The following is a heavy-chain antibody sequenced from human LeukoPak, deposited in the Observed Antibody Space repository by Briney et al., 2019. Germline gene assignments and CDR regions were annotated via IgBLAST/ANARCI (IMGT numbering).Heavy chain of an antibody. Sequence: ASVKVSCKASGYTFSEYYMHWVRQAPGQGLEWMGWINPKSGGTNYAQKFQGRVTMTRDTSISTTYMELSRLRSDDTAVYYCAREADYYGYWGQGTLVTVSS. CDR3: AREADYYGY. CDR2: INPKSGGT. V-gene: IGHV1-2*02. J-gene: IGHJ4*02. CDR1: GYTFSEYY. D-gene: IGHD6-19*01.